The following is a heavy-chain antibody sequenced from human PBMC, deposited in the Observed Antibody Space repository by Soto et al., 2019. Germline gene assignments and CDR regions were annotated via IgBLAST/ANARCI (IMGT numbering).Heavy chain of an antibody. CDR2: ISSSSSYI. Sequence: GSLRLSCAASGFTFSSYSMNWVRQAPGKGLEWVSSISSSSSYIYYADSVKGRFTISRDNAKNSLYLQMNSLRAEDTAVYYCARDGDIVVVPARPLYYMDVWGKGTTVTVSS. CDR1: GFTFSSYS. V-gene: IGHV3-21*01. CDR3: ARDGDIVVVPARPLYYMDV. J-gene: IGHJ6*03. D-gene: IGHD2-2*01.